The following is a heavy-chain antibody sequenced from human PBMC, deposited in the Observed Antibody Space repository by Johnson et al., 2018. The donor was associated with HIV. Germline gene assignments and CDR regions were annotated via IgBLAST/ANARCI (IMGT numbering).Heavy chain of an antibody. CDR1: GFTFSSYW. CDR2: IKQDGSEK. D-gene: IGHD3-22*01. J-gene: IGHJ3*02. Sequence: MLLVESGGGMVQPGGSLRLSCAASGFTFSSYWMSWVRQAPGKGLEWVANIKQDGSEKYYVDSVKGRFTISRDNAKNSLYLQMNSLRAEDTAVYYCAKDVGNYWPDSFDIWGQGTMVTVSS. CDR3: AKDVGNYWPDSFDI. V-gene: IGHV3-7*05.